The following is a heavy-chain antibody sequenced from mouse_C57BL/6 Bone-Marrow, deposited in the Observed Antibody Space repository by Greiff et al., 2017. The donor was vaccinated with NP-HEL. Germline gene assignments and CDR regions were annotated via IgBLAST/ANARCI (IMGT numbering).Heavy chain of an antibody. CDR1: GYTFTSYW. CDR3: AREGITTVVAGSYYAMDY. D-gene: IGHD1-1*01. CDR2: IYPSDSET. Sequence: VQLQQPGAELVRPGSSVKLSCKASGYTFTSYWMDWVKQRPGQSLEWIGNIYPSDSETHYNQKFKDKATLTVDKSSSTAYMQLSSLTSEDSAVYYCAREGITTVVAGSYYAMDYWGQGTSVTVSS. V-gene: IGHV1-61*01. J-gene: IGHJ4*01.